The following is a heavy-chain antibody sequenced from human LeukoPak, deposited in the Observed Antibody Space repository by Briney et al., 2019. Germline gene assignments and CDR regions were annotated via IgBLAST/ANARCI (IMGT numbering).Heavy chain of an antibody. CDR2: INPNSGGT. D-gene: IGHD5-18*01. J-gene: IGHJ4*02. CDR1: GYTFTGYF. V-gene: IGHV1-2*02. Sequence: RASVKVSCKASGYTFTGYFLHWVRQAPGQGLEWMGWINPNSGGTTYAQNFQDRVIMTRDTSINAAYMELSRLTSGDTAVYYCAKAPQLWLSYFDYWGQGTLVTVSS. CDR3: AKAPQLWLSYFDY.